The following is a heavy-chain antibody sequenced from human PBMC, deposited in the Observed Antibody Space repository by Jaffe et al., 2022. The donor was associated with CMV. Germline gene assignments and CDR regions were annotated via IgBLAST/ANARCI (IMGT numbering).Heavy chain of an antibody. CDR2: IYYSGST. CDR1: GGSISSSSYY. V-gene: IGHV4-39*01. Sequence: QLQLQESGPGLVKPSETLSLTCTVSGGSISSSSYYWGWIRQPPGKGLEWIGSIYYSGSTYYNPSLKSRVTISVDTSKNQFSLKLSSVTAADTAVYYCASDPRFEWELPQQVAFDIWGQGTMVTVSS. D-gene: IGHD1-26*01. J-gene: IGHJ3*02. CDR3: ASDPRFEWELPQQVAFDI.